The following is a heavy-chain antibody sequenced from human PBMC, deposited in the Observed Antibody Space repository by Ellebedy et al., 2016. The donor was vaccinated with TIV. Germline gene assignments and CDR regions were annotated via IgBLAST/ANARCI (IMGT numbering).Heavy chain of an antibody. Sequence: GESLKISCGASGFPFSSCAMSWLRHTPGKGLEWISTVTGHSDSTYYSDSVKGRFAVSRDNSRNTLYLQMGSLRAEDTAVYYCAKVNSIEIRTWSSDWLDPWGQGTLVTVSS. CDR1: GFPFSSCA. J-gene: IGHJ5*02. CDR2: VTGHSDST. V-gene: IGHV3-23*01. D-gene: IGHD1-14*01. CDR3: AKVNSIEIRTWSSDWLDP.